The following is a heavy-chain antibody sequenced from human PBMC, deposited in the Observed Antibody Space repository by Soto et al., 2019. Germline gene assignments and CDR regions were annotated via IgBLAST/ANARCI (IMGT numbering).Heavy chain of an antibody. V-gene: IGHV3-23*01. CDR3: ACLAWFGDPVPPFDS. D-gene: IGHD3-10*01. J-gene: IGHJ4*02. Sequence: EVQLLESGGGLVQPGGSLRLSCAASGFTFSTYAMSWVRQVPGKGLEWVSGISGSGGSTNHADCVKGRFTVSRDNSKNTLYLQMDSLRAEDTAVYYCACLAWFGDPVPPFDSWGQGTVVKVSS. CDR1: GFTFSTYA. CDR2: ISGSGGST.